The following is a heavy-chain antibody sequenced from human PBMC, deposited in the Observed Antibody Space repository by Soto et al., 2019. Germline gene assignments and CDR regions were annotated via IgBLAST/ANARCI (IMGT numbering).Heavy chain of an antibody. D-gene: IGHD6-13*01. J-gene: IGHJ4*02. CDR1: GFTFSSYA. CDR3: AKDDGEYSSSWYYY. V-gene: IGHV3-23*01. CDR2: ISGSGGST. Sequence: EVQLLESGGGLVQPGGSLRLSCAASGFTFSSYAMSWVRLAPGKGLEWVSAISGSGGSTYYADSVKGRFTISRDNSKNTLYLQMNSLRAEDTAVYYCAKDDGEYSSSWYYYWGQGTLVTVSS.